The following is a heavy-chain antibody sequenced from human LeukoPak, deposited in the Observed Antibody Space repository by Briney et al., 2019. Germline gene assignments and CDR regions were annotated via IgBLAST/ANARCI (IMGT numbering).Heavy chain of an antibody. CDR1: GGSISSYY. Sequence: SETLSLTCTVSGGSISSYYWSWIRQPPGKGLEWIGYIYYSGSTNYNPSLKSRVTISVDTSKNQFSLKLSSVTAADTAVYYCARGGGWATILGAFDIWGQGTMVTVSS. CDR2: IYYSGST. D-gene: IGHD5-12*01. CDR3: ARGGGWATILGAFDI. V-gene: IGHV4-59*01. J-gene: IGHJ3*02.